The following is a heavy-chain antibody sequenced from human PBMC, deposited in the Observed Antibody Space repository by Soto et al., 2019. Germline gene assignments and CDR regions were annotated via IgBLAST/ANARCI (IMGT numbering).Heavy chain of an antibody. V-gene: IGHV3-30*18. CDR1: GFTFSSYG. Sequence: GGSLRFSCAASGFTFSSYGMHWVRQAPGKGLEWVAVISYDGSNKYYADSVKGRFTISRDNSKNTLYLQMNSLRAEDTAVYYCAKDLAKQWLVEDYWGQGTLVTVSS. CDR3: AKDLAKQWLVEDY. J-gene: IGHJ4*02. D-gene: IGHD6-19*01. CDR2: ISYDGSNK.